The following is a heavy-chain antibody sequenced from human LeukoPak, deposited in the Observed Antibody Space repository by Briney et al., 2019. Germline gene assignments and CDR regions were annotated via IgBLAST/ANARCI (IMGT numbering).Heavy chain of an antibody. D-gene: IGHD5-18*01. CDR1: GFTFNNAW. Sequence: GGSLRLSCAASGFTFNNAWMNWVRQAPGKGLEWVGRIKSKIDGGTTDFGAPVKGRFTISRDDSKNTLYLQMNSLKTEDTAVYYCTTAIQLWLWGQGPLVTVSS. J-gene: IGHJ4*02. CDR2: IKSKIDGGTT. V-gene: IGHV3-15*07. CDR3: TTAIQLWL.